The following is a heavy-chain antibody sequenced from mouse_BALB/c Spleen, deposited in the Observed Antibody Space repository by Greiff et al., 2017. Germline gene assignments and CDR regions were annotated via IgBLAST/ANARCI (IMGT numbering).Heavy chain of an antibody. CDR3: VVYGNSWFAY. CDR2: LRSKSNNYAT. J-gene: IGHJ3*01. Sequence: TGGGLVQPTGSLKLSCAASGFPFNTNAMTWVRQAPGKGLEWVARLRSKSNNYATYYADSVKDRFTISRDDSQSMLYLQMNNLKTEDTAMYYCVVYGNSWFAYWGQGTLVTVAA. CDR1: GFPFNTNA. D-gene: IGHD2-1*01. V-gene: IGHV10S3*01.